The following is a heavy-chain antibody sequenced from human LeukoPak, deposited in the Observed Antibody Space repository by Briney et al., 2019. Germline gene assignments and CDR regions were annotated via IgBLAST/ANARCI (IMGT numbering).Heavy chain of an antibody. Sequence: QTGGSLRLSCSASGFTFSRYAMHWVRQAPGKGLEYVSAISSNGGSTYYADSMKGRFTISRDNSRNTLHLQMSSLRVEDTAVYYCVKDSSSGSYFDYWGQGTLVTVSS. D-gene: IGHD3-10*01. CDR3: VKDSSSGSYFDY. CDR2: ISSNGGST. J-gene: IGHJ4*02. V-gene: IGHV3-64D*06. CDR1: GFTFSRYA.